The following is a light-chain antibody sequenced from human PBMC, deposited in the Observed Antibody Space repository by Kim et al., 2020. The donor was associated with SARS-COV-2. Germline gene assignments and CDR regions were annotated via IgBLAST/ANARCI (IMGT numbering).Light chain of an antibody. V-gene: IGKV2D-29*02. CDR3: MQSLQLPPNT. J-gene: IGKJ2*01. Sequence: PASIACKSSQSLLYRDGKTYLYWFMQKPGQSPQLLIHEVSTRLSGVPDRFSGSGSGTDFTLKISRVEAEDAGIYYCMQSLQLPPNTFGQGTKLEI. CDR1: QSLLYRDGKTY. CDR2: EVS.